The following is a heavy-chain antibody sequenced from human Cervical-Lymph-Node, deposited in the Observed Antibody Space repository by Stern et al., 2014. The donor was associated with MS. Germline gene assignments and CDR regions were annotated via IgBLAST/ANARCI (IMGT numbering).Heavy chain of an antibody. CDR1: GFTFSSYG. V-gene: IGHV3-30*03. D-gene: IGHD2-8*01. CDR3: ARDYEDTSMLFDH. Sequence: DQLVESGGAVVQPGRSLRLSYAASGFTFSSYGMHWVRQAPGTGLEWVTVISYDGNHKYYAASVKGRFTISRDNSKNTLHLQMNSVTPDDTAIYYCARDYEDTSMLFDHWGQGTLVTVSS. CDR2: ISYDGNHK. J-gene: IGHJ4*02.